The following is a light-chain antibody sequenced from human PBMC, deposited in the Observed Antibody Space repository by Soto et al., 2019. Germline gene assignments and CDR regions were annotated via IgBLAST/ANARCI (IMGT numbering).Light chain of an antibody. CDR1: QRVSIN. J-gene: IGKJ1*01. Sequence: EIVMTQSPATLSVSPGERATLSCRASQRVSINLAWYQQKPGQAPRLLMYGASTRATGIPARFSGSGSGTECTLTISGMQAEDSAVYFCQQYEHWLTFGQGTKVEIK. V-gene: IGKV3-15*01. CDR2: GAS. CDR3: QQYEHWLT.